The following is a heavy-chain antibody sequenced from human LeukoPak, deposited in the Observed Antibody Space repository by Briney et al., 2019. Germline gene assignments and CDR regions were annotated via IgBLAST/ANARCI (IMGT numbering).Heavy chain of an antibody. CDR3: ARVRITIFGVVIIPPDY. Sequence: ASVKVSCKASGYTFTSYDINWVQQATGQGLEWMGWMNPNSGNTGYAQKFQGRVTMTRNTSISTAYMELSSLRFEDTAVYYCARVRITIFGVVIIPPDYWGRGTLVTVSS. V-gene: IGHV1-8*01. CDR2: MNPNSGNT. J-gene: IGHJ4*02. CDR1: GYTFTSYD. D-gene: IGHD3-3*01.